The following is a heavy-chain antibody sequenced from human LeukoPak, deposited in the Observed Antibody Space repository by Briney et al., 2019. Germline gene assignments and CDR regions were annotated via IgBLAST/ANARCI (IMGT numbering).Heavy chain of an antibody. D-gene: IGHD2-2*01. V-gene: IGHV1-18*01. Sequence: ASVKVSCKASGYTFTSYGISWVRQAPGQGLEWMGWISAHNGNTNYAQKLQGRVTMTTDTSTSTAYMELRSLRSDDTAVYYCARVPTCSSTSCPFNWFDPWGQGTLVTVSS. J-gene: IGHJ5*02. CDR3: ARVPTCSSTSCPFNWFDP. CDR1: GYTFTSYG. CDR2: ISAHNGNT.